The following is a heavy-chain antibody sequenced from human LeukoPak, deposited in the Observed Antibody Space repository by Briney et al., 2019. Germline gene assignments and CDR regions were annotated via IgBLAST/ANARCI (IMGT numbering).Heavy chain of an antibody. J-gene: IGHJ4*02. CDR2: IWPGDSDT. CDR3: ARLDDITF. CDR1: GYTFNKYW. V-gene: IGHV5-51*01. Sequence: GESLKISCKGSGYTFNKYWIAWVRQMPGKGLQWMGSIWPGDSDTRYSPSFQGQVTISADTSTGTAYLQWTGLEASDTAIYYCARLDDITFWGQGTLVTASS. D-gene: IGHD3-9*01.